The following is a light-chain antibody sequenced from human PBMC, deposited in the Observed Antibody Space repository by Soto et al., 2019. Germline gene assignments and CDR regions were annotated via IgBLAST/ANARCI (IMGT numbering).Light chain of an antibody. CDR1: QNVYNN. Sequence: VMTQAPATLSVSPGEGATLSCKASQNVYNNLAWYQQRPGQPPRLLIYDASTRATGISARFSGSGYGTEFTLTISSLQSEDFAVYFCQQCRNWPLTFGGGTKV. J-gene: IGKJ4*01. V-gene: IGKV3-15*01. CDR2: DAS. CDR3: QQCRNWPLT.